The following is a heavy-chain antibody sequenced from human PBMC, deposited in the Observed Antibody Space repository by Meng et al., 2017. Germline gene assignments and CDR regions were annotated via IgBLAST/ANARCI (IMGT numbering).Heavy chain of an antibody. CDR3: AHRRDYYGSGNHFDY. V-gene: IGHV2-5*02. CDR2: IYWDDDT. D-gene: IGHD3-10*01. Sequence: IRFRWPVPQLVTPTQTLPLPCPFSGFSPRTSGVGVGWIRQPPGKALEWLALIYWDDDTRYSPSLKSRLTITKDTSKNQVVLTMTNMDPVDTATYYCAHRRDYYGSGNHFDYWGQGTLVTVSS. J-gene: IGHJ4*02. CDR1: GFSPRTSGVG.